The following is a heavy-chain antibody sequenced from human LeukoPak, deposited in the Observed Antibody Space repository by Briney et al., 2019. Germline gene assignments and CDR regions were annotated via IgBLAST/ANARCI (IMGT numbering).Heavy chain of an antibody. CDR3: ARDYGDYGSNGMDV. CDR1: GGTFSSYA. CDR2: IITITGTA. J-gene: IGHJ6*02. Sequence: PVKVSCKASGGTFSSYAISWVRQAPGQGLEWMGGIITITGTANYAQKFQGRVTITADESTSTAYMELSSLRSEDTAVYYCARDYGDYGSNGMDVWGQGTTDTLPS. V-gene: IGHV1-69*13. D-gene: IGHD4-17*01.